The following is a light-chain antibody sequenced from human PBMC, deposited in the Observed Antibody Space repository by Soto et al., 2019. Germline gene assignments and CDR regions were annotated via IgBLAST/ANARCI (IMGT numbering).Light chain of an antibody. V-gene: IGKV3-15*01. J-gene: IGKJ4*02. CDR2: DTS. CDR1: QGIGDT. CDR3: QPYNNWPLT. Sequence: VVMTQSHATMSVSXXXXXXXXXXANQGIGDTLAWYQHKPGQTPRLLIYDTSTRATGVPARFSGSRSGPEFTLTINSLQSEDFSIYDCQPYNNWPLTFGGGTKVDIK.